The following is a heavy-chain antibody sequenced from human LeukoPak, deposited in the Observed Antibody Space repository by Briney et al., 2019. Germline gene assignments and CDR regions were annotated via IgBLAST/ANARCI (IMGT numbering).Heavy chain of an antibody. CDR1: GFTVSSNY. J-gene: IGHJ4*02. CDR2: IYSGGST. D-gene: IGHD6-19*01. CDR3: ARESGYSSGWYEGHFDY. V-gene: IGHV3-53*01. Sequence: GGSLRLSCAASGFTVSSNYMSWVRQAPGKGLEWVSVIYSGGSTYYADSVKGRFTISRDNSKNTLYLQMNSLRAEDTAVYYCARESGYSSGWYEGHFDYWGQGTLVTVSS.